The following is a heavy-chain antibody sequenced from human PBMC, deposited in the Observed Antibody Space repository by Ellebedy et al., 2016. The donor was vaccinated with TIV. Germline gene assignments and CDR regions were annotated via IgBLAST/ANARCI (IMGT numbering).Heavy chain of an antibody. CDR1: GFTVSYTY. V-gene: IGHV3-53*01. Sequence: GESLKISCAASGFTVSYTYMSWVRQAPGKGLEWVSGIHSGGDTYYADSVKGRFTISRDSSKNTLYLQMNSLRAEDTAVYYCARRITGTYGDDALDIWGQGTMVTVSS. CDR3: ARRITGTYGDDALDI. J-gene: IGHJ3*02. CDR2: IHSGGDT. D-gene: IGHD1-20*01.